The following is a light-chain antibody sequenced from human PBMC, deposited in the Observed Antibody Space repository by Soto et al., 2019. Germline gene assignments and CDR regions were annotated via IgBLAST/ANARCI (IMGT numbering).Light chain of an antibody. CDR1: QSVSTK. V-gene: IGKV3-15*01. Sequence: EIVMTQSPATQSVSPGERATLSCRASQSVSTKLAWYRHKPGQAPRLLIYGASTRATGIPARFSGSGSGTEFTLTINSLQSEDFAVYYCQQYKNWPHFTFGPGTTVDIK. CDR3: QQYKNWPHFT. CDR2: GAS. J-gene: IGKJ3*01.